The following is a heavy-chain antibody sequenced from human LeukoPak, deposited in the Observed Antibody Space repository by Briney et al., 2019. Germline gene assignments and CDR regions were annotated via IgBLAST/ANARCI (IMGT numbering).Heavy chain of an antibody. V-gene: IGHV5-51*01. Sequence: GASLKISCKDIGYSFANYWFGWVRQMPGKDLEWIGVIYPSDSGTKYSPSFQGHVTFSADKSVSTAYLQWSSLRASDTAMYYCARRSYVGSTSAFDIWGQGTMVTVSS. CDR2: IYPSDSGT. J-gene: IGHJ3*02. D-gene: IGHD1-26*01. CDR3: ARRSYVGSTSAFDI. CDR1: GYSFANYW.